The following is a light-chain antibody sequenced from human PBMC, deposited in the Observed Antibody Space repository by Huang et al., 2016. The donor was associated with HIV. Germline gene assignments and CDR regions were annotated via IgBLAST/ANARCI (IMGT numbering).Light chain of an antibody. Sequence: DILLTPSQDSLAVSLGERATLTCRSIRSLLFASNIKNFFAWYQHKPGQSPKLLMYMASVRESGVPERFTGSGSGAEFTLTIASLQAEDVAVYYCQQFYNMPYTFGRETRLEI. J-gene: IGKJ2*01. CDR3: QQFYNMPYT. CDR1: RSLLFASNIKNF. V-gene: IGKV4-1*01. CDR2: MAS.